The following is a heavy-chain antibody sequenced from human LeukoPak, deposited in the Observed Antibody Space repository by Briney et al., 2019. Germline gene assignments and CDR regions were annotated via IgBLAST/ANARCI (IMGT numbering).Heavy chain of an antibody. V-gene: IGHV3-23*01. CDR3: ARDRGGFGEDSY. CDR1: GYIFSSYA. D-gene: IGHD3-10*01. J-gene: IGHJ4*02. CDR2: ISGSGGTT. Sequence: GGSLRLSCAASGYIFSSYAMSWVRQAPGKGLEWVSAISGSGGTTYYADSVRGRFTISRDNSKNTLYLQMNILRAEDTAIYYCARDRGGFGEDSYWGQGTLVTVPS.